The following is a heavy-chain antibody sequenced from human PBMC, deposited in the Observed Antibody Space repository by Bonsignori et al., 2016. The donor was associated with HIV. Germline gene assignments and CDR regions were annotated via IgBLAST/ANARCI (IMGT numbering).Heavy chain of an antibody. J-gene: IGHJ4*02. V-gene: IGHV4-34*01. D-gene: IGHD3-10*01. CDR2: INDSGST. CDR3: ARGRYYYGSGSYQPYCFDY. Sequence: PGKGLEWMGEINDSGSTNYNPSLKSRVTMSIDTSKNQFSLKVGSVTAADTAIYYCARGRYYYGSGSYQPYCFDYWGQGTLVTVSS.